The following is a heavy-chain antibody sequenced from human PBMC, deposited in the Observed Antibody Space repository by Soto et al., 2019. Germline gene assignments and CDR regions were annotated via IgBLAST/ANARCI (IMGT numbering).Heavy chain of an antibody. CDR2: IHPANSDT. Sequence: GESLKISCTTSEYSFTSYWIGWVRQMPGRGLEWVGLIHPANSDTRYSPSFQGQVTVSADKSIGTAYLQWSSLKASDTAMYYCARPFGELPGIGGQGTLVTVSS. CDR3: ARPFGELPGI. CDR1: EYSFTSYW. V-gene: IGHV5-51*01. D-gene: IGHD1-26*01. J-gene: IGHJ4*02.